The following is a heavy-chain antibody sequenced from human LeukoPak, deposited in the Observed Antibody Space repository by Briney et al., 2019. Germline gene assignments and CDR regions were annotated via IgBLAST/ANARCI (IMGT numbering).Heavy chain of an antibody. J-gene: IGHJ4*02. CDR1: GFTFISYT. Sequence: GGSLRLSCAASGFTFISYTMSWVRQAPGKGLEWVSCISPSSSTIYYDDSVKGRFTISRDNAKNSLYLQMNSLRAEDTAVYYCARGEATAGTKFDYWGQGTLVTVSS. V-gene: IGHV3-48*01. CDR3: ARGEATAGTKFDY. CDR2: ISPSSSTI. D-gene: IGHD6-13*01.